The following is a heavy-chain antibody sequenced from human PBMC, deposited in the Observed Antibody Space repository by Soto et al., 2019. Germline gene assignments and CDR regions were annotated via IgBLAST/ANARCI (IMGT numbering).Heavy chain of an antibody. D-gene: IGHD5-18*01. Sequence: GGSLRLSCAASGFTFSSYGMHWVRQAPGKGLEWVAVISYDGSNKYYADSVKGRFTISRDNSKNTLYLQMSSLRAEDTAVYYCAKVGVYSYGSNYYFDYWGQGTLVTVSS. J-gene: IGHJ4*02. CDR2: ISYDGSNK. V-gene: IGHV3-30*18. CDR1: GFTFSSYG. CDR3: AKVGVYSYGSNYYFDY.